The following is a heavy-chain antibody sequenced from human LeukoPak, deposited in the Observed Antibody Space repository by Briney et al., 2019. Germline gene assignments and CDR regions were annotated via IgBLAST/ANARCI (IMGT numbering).Heavy chain of an antibody. D-gene: IGHD4-23*01. CDR1: GYSISSGYY. CDR2: IYHSGST. Sequence: SETLSLTCAVSGYSISSGYYWGWIRQPPGKGLGWIGSIYHSGSTYYNPSLKSRVTISVDTSKNQFSLKLSSVTAADTAVYYCARLNSDFAFDIWGQGTMVTVSS. J-gene: IGHJ3*02. V-gene: IGHV4-38-2*01. CDR3: ARLNSDFAFDI.